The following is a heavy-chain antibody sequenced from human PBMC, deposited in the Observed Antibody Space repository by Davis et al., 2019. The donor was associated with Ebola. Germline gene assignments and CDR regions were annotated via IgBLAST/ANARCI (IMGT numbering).Heavy chain of an antibody. D-gene: IGHD3-16*01. V-gene: IGHV4-39*01. CDR2: IYYSGST. Sequence: GSLRLSCTVSGGSISSSSYYWGWIRQPPGKGLEWIGSIYYSGSTYYNPSLKSRVTISVDTSKNQFSVNLRSVTATDTATYYCARLGGPATNFDHWGQGTLVTVSS. CDR3: ARLGGPATNFDH. J-gene: IGHJ4*02. CDR1: GGSISSSSYY.